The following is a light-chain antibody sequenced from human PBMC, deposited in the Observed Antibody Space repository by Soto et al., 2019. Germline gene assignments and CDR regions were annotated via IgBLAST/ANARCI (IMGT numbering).Light chain of an antibody. V-gene: IGLV1-44*01. CDR1: SSNIGSNT. Sequence: QSVLTQPPSVSGTPGQRVTISCSGSSSNIGSNTVTWYQQLPGTAPKLLIYSNNQRPSGVPDRFSGSKSGTSASLAISGLQSEDEADYYCAAWDDSLNGSYVFGTGTKVTVL. CDR3: AAWDDSLNGSYV. J-gene: IGLJ1*01. CDR2: SNN.